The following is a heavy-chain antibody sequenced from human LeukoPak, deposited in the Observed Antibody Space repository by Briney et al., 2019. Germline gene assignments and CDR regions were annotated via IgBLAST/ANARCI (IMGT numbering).Heavy chain of an antibody. Sequence: GGSLRLSCAASGFTFSSYAMSWVRQAPGKGLEWVAATVGNGGSTYYADSVKGRFTISRDNAKNTLYLQMNSLRAEDTALYYCARNEYETLDYWGQGTLVTVSS. V-gene: IGHV3-23*01. CDR2: TVGNGGST. CDR3: ARNEYETLDY. J-gene: IGHJ4*02. D-gene: IGHD2-2*01. CDR1: GFTFSSYA.